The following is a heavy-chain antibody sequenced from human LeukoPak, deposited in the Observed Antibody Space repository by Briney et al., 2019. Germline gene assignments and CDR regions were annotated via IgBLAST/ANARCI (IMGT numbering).Heavy chain of an antibody. D-gene: IGHD6-6*01. V-gene: IGHV4-38-2*02. CDR3: ARDPRYSSTSGSDY. CDR1: GYSISSGYY. Sequence: SETLSLTCTVSGYSISSGYYWGWIRQPPGKGLEWSGSIYHSGSTYYNPSLKSLVTTSVDTSKNQSSLKLSAVAAAATAVYYCARDPRYSSTSGSDYWGQGTLVTVSS. CDR2: IYHSGST. J-gene: IGHJ4*02.